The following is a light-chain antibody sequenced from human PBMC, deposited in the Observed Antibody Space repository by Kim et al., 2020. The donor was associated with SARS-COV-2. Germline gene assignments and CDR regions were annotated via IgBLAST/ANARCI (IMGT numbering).Light chain of an antibody. CDR1: NSDIGTYDY. V-gene: IGLV2-14*03. Sequence: GQSITISCSGTNSDIGTYDYVSWYQQHPGKAPKLMIFDVSVRPSGVSNRFSGSKAGYTASLTISGLQAEDEATYYCCSYSTFTTVVFGGGTKVTVL. CDR3: CSYSTFTTVV. CDR2: DVS. J-gene: IGLJ2*01.